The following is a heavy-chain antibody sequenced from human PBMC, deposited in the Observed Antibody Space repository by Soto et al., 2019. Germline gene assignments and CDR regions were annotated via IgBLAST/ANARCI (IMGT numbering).Heavy chain of an antibody. CDR2: ISSNGGST. CDR3: ARGPGYYFDY. CDR1: GFTFSSYA. V-gene: IGHV3-64*01. J-gene: IGHJ4*02. Sequence: GGSLRLSCAASGFTFSSYAMHWVRQAPGKGLEYVSAISSNGGSTYYANSVKGRFTISRDNSKNTLYLQMGSLRAEDMAVYYCARGPGYYFDYWGQGTLVTFSS.